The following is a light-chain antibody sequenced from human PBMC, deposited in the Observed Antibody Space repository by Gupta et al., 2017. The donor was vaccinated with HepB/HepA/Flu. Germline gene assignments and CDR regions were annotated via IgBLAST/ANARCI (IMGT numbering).Light chain of an antibody. CDR3: QQYSRSPQT. Sequence: EIVLTQSPGTLSLSPGERATLSCRASRTVSSNSLAWYQQKPGQAPRLLIYGASSRATGIPDRFTGGGSGTDFTLTISRLEPEDFVVYFCQQYSRSPQTLGQGTKLEIK. CDR2: GAS. J-gene: IGKJ2*01. CDR1: RTVSSNS. V-gene: IGKV3-20*01.